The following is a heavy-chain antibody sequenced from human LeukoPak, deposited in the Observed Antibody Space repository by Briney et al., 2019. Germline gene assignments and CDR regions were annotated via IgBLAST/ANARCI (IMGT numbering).Heavy chain of an antibody. D-gene: IGHD5-24*01. Sequence: SETLSLTCSVPGGSINSSLFYWGWIRQSPGQGLEWIGTIYYTGSTYYNPSLKSRAIMSVDTSKNHFSLKLSSVSPADTAVYYCARQRWLPPGFDSWGQGTLVTVSS. CDR1: GGSINSSLFY. CDR2: IYYTGST. J-gene: IGHJ4*02. V-gene: IGHV4-39*01. CDR3: ARQRWLPPGFDS.